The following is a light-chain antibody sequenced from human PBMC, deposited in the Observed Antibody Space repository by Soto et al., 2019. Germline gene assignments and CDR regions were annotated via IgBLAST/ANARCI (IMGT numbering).Light chain of an antibody. J-gene: IGKJ1*01. CDR1: QSVRSGF. Sequence: EIVLTQSPGTLSLSPGERATLSCRASQSVRSGFLAWYQQKPGQAPRLLIYGASSRATGIPDRFSGSGSGTDFPLTISRLEPEDFAVYYCQQYDSSPWTFGQWTKVEIK. CDR3: QQYDSSPWT. CDR2: GAS. V-gene: IGKV3-20*01.